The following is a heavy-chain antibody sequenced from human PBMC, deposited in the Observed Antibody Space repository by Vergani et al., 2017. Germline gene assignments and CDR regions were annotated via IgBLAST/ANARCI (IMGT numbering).Heavy chain of an antibody. CDR3: AXARLLPAAHYYFDY. Sequence: EVRLVESGGGLVKPGGSLRLSCAASGFTFSSYSMNWVRQAPGKGLEWVSSISSSSTYIYYADSVKGRFTISRDNAKNSLYLQMNSLRAEDTAVYYCAXARLLPAAHYYFDYWGQGTLVTVSS. V-gene: IGHV3-21*01. CDR1: GFTFSSYS. D-gene: IGHD2-2*01. CDR2: ISSSSTYI. J-gene: IGHJ4*02.